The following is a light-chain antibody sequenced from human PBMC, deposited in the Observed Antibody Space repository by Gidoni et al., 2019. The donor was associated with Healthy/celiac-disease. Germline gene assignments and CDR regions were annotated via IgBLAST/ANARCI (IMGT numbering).Light chain of an antibody. J-gene: IGLJ3*02. CDR3: QSYDSSLSGWV. V-gene: IGLV1-40*01. Sequence: SVLTQPPSVSGAPGQRVTISCTGSSSNIGAGYDVHWYQQLPVTAPKLLIYGNSNRPSGVPDRFSGSKSGTSASLASTGLQAEDEADYYCQSYDSSLSGWVFGGGTKLTVL. CDR1: SSNIGAGYD. CDR2: GNS.